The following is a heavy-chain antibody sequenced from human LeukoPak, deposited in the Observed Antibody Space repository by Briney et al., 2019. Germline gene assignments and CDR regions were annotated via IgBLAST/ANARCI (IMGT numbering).Heavy chain of an antibody. CDR2: IIPIFGTA. CDR1: GGTFSSYA. D-gene: IGHD6-13*01. CDR3: ARVPSIAAAGPI. V-gene: IGHV1-69*13. J-gene: IGHJ3*02. Sequence: GASVKVSCKASGGTFSSYAISWVRQAPGQGLEWMGGIIPIFGTANYAQKFQGRVTITADESTSTAYMELSSLRSEDTAVYYCARVPSIAAAGPIWGQGTMVTVSS.